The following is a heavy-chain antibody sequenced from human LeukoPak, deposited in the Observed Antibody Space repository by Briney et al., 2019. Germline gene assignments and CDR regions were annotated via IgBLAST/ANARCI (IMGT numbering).Heavy chain of an antibody. Sequence: ASVKVSCKVSGYTLTELSMHWVRQAPGRGLEWMGDFDPEDGETIYAQKFQGRVTMTEDTSTDTAYMELSSLRSEDTAVYYCATDLRYSSGWFDFDYWGQGTLVTVSS. J-gene: IGHJ4*02. V-gene: IGHV1-24*01. CDR2: FDPEDGET. CDR1: GYTLTELS. CDR3: ATDLRYSSGWFDFDY. D-gene: IGHD6-19*01.